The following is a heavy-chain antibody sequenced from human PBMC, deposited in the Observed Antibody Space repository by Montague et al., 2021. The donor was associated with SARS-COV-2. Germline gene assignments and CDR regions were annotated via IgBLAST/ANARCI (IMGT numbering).Heavy chain of an antibody. CDR2: ISSDTLHT. D-gene: IGHD1-26*01. V-gene: IGHV3-21*01. J-gene: IGHJ4*02. CDR1: GFTFSRNS. Sequence: SLRLSCATSGFTFSRNSMNWVRQAPGKGLEWVSTISSDTLHTFYAESVKGRFTISRDNAKNELYLQMNSLRAEDMAVYYCARGEEIDVWAPFGHWGQGTLVTVSS. CDR3: ARGEEIDVWAPFGH.